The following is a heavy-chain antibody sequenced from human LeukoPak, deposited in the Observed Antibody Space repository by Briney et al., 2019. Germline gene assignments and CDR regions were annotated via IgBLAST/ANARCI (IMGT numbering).Heavy chain of an antibody. CDR3: ARDASYDFWSGYWFLDDAFDI. CDR2: INPKSDAT. Sequence: GASVKVSCKASGYTFTGYYIHWVRQAPGQGLEWMGWINPKSDATNYAQTFQGRVTMIRDTSISTAYMELSSVAAADTAVYYCARDASYDFWSGYWFLDDAFDIWGQGTMVTVSS. J-gene: IGHJ3*02. V-gene: IGHV1-2*02. D-gene: IGHD3-3*01. CDR1: GYTFTGYY.